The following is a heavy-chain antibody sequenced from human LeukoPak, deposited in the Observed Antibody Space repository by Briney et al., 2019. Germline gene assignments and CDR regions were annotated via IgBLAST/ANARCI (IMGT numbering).Heavy chain of an antibody. Sequence: ASVKVSCKASGYTFTSYDIDWVRQATGQGLEWMGWMNPNSGNTGYAQKFQGRVTITRNTSISTAYMELSSLRSEDTAVYYCARGGRITIFGVVIKHYFDYWGQGTLATVSS. J-gene: IGHJ4*02. CDR1: GYTFTSYD. D-gene: IGHD3-3*01. CDR3: ARGGRITIFGVVIKHYFDY. V-gene: IGHV1-8*03. CDR2: MNPNSGNT.